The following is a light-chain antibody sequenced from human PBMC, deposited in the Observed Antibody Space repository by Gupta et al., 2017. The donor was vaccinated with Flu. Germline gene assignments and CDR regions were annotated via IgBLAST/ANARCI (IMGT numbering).Light chain of an antibody. V-gene: IGKV3-15*01. CDR3: QQYNYCSMFT. J-gene: IGKJ2*01. CDR2: GAS. CDR1: QSVSSS. Sequence: DIVMTQSPATLSVSPGERATLSCRASQSVSSSLAWYQHKPGQAPRLLIYGASTRATGIPARFIGSGCGTEFTISISSLQYEDFAVYYCQQYNYCSMFTFGQGTKLEIK.